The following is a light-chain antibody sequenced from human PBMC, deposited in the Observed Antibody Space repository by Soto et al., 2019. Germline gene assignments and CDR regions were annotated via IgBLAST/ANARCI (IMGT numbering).Light chain of an antibody. CDR1: QDVSSN. Sequence: IEMTQSPATLSVSPGDRATLSCRASQDVSSNVAWYQHKHGQAPRLVIFAASTRATGIPARFSGSGSGTEFTLSISSRQSDDVSVYYCHQYNNWPPVTFGGGTKVDIK. CDR2: AAS. J-gene: IGKJ4*01. V-gene: IGKV3-15*01. CDR3: HQYNNWPPVT.